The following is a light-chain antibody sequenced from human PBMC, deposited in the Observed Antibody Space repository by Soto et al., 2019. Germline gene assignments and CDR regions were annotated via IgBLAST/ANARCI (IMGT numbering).Light chain of an antibody. J-gene: IGLJ2*01. CDR1: SSNIGKNF. Sequence: QSVLTQPPSVSAAPGQKVTISCSGSSSNIGKNFISWYQRLPGTAPKLLIYDNNERPSGIPDRFSGSKSGTSATLGITGLQTGDEADYYCGTWDNSLSAVVFGGGTKVTVL. CDR3: GTWDNSLSAVV. V-gene: IGLV1-51*01. CDR2: DNN.